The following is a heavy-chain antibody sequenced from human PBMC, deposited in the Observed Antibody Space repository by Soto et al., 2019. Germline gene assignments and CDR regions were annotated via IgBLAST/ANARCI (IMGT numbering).Heavy chain of an antibody. D-gene: IGHD4-17*01. CDR1: GYTFTSYG. CDR2: ISAYNGNT. V-gene: IGHV1-18*01. J-gene: IGHJ4*02. Sequence: QVQLVQSGAEVKKPGASVKVSCKASGYTFTSYGISWVRQAPGQGLEWMGWISAYNGNTNYAQKLQGRVTMTTATTTSTAYMGLRSLGSADTAVYYWARDEDAGTTCDYWGQGTLVTVSS. CDR3: ARDEDAGTTCDY.